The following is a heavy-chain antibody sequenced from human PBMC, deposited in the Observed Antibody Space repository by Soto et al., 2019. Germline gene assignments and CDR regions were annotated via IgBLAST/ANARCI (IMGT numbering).Heavy chain of an antibody. V-gene: IGHV3-23*01. CDR3: ATPNVAAAGY. D-gene: IGHD2-15*01. CDR1: GFTFSNFV. CDR2: ISASAGDT. Sequence: EGQLLESGGGLVQPGGSLRLSCAASGFTFSNFVMSWVRQPPGKGLEWVSGISASAGDTYYADSVKGRFTISRDDSRSTLYLQMSSRRADDTAVYYCATPNVAAAGYWGQGTLVTVSS. J-gene: IGHJ4*02.